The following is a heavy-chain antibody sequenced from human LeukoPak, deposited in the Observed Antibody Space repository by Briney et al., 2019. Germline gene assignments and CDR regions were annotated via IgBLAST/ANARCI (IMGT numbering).Heavy chain of an antibody. CDR2: ISQDGSGK. Sequence: GGSLRLSCGASGFTFSNYWMSWDRQAPGKGLEWVINISQDGSGKNYADSVEGRFTISRDNAKNSLYLQMNSLRAEDTAVYYCARGFGRPWGQGTLVTVSS. V-gene: IGHV3-7*03. CDR3: ARGFGRP. CDR1: GFTFSNYW. D-gene: IGHD3-10*01. J-gene: IGHJ5*02.